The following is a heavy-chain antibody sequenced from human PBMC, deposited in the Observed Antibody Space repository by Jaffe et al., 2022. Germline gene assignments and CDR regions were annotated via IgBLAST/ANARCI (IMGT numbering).Heavy chain of an antibody. J-gene: IGHJ5*01. Sequence: QVQLQESGPGLVKPSGTLSLTCDVSGGSIRNGNWWSWIRQSPVKGLEWIGEIHGSGRSTYNPSLKSRVTISVDTSKNQFSLDLTSVTAADTAVYYCTRNGQVSLDSWGQGKLVTVSS. CDR2: IHGSGRS. CDR1: GGSIRNGNW. CDR3: TRNGQVSLDS. V-gene: IGHV4-4*02. D-gene: IGHD2-8*01.